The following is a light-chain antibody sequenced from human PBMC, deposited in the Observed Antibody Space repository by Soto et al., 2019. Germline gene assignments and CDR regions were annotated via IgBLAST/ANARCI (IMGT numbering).Light chain of an antibody. CDR3: QQYGSSPWA. J-gene: IGKJ1*01. Sequence: EIVLTQSPGTLSLSPGERATLSCRASQSVSSSYLAWYQQKPGQAPRLLISGTSSRATGIPDRFSGSGSGTDFTLTISRLEPEDFALYYCQQYGSSPWAFGQGTKVEIK. CDR2: GTS. CDR1: QSVSSSY. V-gene: IGKV3-20*01.